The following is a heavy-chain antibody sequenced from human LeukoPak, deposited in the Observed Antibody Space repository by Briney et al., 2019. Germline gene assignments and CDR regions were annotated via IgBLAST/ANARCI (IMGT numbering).Heavy chain of an antibody. CDR2: IEQSGST. D-gene: IGHD6-25*01. CDR1: GGSFSPYY. J-gene: IGHJ5*02. V-gene: IGHV4-34*01. CDR3: ARTSGYLSFWFDP. Sequence: SETLSLTCSVYGGSFSPYYWSWVRQPPGEGLEWIGQIEQSGSTNYNPSLKSRATISADTSKNQFSLKLSSVTAADTAVYYCARTSGYLSFWFDPWGQGTLVTVSS.